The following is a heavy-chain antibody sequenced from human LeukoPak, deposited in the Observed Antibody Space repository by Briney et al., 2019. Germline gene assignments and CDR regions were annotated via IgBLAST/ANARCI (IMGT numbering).Heavy chain of an antibody. CDR2: ISPYNDNT. CDR3: ARHFYGSGTYYHFDY. CDR1: GYSFPSYG. J-gene: IGHJ4*02. V-gene: IGHV1-18*01. D-gene: IGHD3-10*01. Sequence: RVASVKVSCKASGYSFPSYGISWVRQAPGQGPEWMGWISPYNDNTNYAQKLQGRATLTTDTSTSTAYMELRSLRSEDTAVYYCARHFYGSGTYYHFDYWGQGTLVTVSS.